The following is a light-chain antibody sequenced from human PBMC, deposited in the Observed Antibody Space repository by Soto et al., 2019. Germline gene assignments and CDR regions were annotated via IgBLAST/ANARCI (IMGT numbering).Light chain of an antibody. CDR3: SSHTSGSTRV. CDR2: EVT. Sequence: QSVLTQPASVSGSPGQSIAISCTGTSSDVGGYDYVSWYQQQPDKAPKLMIYEVTKRPSGVSNRFSGSKSGHTASLTLSGLPTEDGACYYCSSHTSGSTRVFGTGTKLTVL. CDR1: SSDVGGYDY. V-gene: IGLV2-14*01. J-gene: IGLJ1*01.